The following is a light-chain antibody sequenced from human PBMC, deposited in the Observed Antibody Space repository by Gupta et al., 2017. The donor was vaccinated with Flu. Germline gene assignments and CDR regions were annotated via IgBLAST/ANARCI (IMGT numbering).Light chain of an antibody. Sequence: SVLTQPPSATGGPGQSATISAAASNSNVGSNYVYWYLQCPGGSPQLVIYRDDRRPSGVPERFSGSKSGTSASLAISGLRAEDEADFYCTACDEGRNCVVFGGGTKVTVL. J-gene: IGLJ2*01. CDR2: RDD. V-gene: IGLV1-47*01. CDR1: NSNVGSNY. CDR3: TACDEGRNCVV.